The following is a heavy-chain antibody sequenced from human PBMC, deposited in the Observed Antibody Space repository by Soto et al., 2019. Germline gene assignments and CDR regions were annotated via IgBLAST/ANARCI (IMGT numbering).Heavy chain of an antibody. CDR1: GFTFSSYS. CDR3: ARAVTTVKYGMDV. V-gene: IGHV3-21*03. CDR2: ISSSSSYI. J-gene: IGHJ6*02. D-gene: IGHD4-17*01. Sequence: EVQLVESGGGLVKPGGSLRLSCAASGFTFSSYSMNWVRQAPGKGLEWVASISSSSSYIYYADSVKGRFTISRDNATNSLYQKMNSVRAEDTDVYYGARAVTTVKYGMDVGGQGTTVTVSS.